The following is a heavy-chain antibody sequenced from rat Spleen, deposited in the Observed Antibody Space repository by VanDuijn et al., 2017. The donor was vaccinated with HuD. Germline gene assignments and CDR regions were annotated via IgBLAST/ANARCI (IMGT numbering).Heavy chain of an antibody. CDR2: ISYDGSST. CDR1: GFTFSDYN. CDR3: ARHGRGGTTYHYVMDV. Sequence: EVQLVESGGGLVQPGRSLKLSCAASGFTFSDYNMAWVRQAPKKGLEWVATISYDGSSTYYRDSVRARFTISRDNGKNILYLQIDSLKSEDTATYYCARHGRGGTTYHYVMDVWGQGTSVTVSS. V-gene: IGHV5-7*01. J-gene: IGHJ4*01. D-gene: IGHD4-3*01.